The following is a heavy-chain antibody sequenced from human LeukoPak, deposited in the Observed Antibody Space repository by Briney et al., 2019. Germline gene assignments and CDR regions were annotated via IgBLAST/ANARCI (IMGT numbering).Heavy chain of an antibody. CDR3: ARHPYSSGWQNFDY. CDR1: GYSFTTYW. CDR2: IYPGDSDT. V-gene: IGHV5-51*01. D-gene: IGHD6-19*01. J-gene: IGHJ4*02. Sequence: GESLKISFKGSGYSFTTYWIGWVRQMPGKGLEWMGIIYPGDSDTRYSPSFQGQVTISADKSISTAYLQWSSLKASDTAMYYCARHPYSSGWQNFDYWGQGTLVTVSS.